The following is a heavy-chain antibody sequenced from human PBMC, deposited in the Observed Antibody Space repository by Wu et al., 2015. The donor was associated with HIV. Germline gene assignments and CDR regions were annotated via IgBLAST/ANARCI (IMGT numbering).Heavy chain of an antibody. Sequence: QVQLVQSGAEVKKPGASVKVSCKASGYTFTSYGISWVRQAPGQGLEWMGWISAYNGNTNYAQKLQGRVTMTTDTSTSTAYMELRSLRSDDTAVYYCARDKTPQWLVQEKTPGVDYWGQGTLVTVSS. D-gene: IGHD6-19*01. CDR3: ARDKTPQWLVQEKTPGVDY. CDR1: GYTFTSYG. CDR2: ISAYNGNT. J-gene: IGHJ4*02. V-gene: IGHV1-18*01.